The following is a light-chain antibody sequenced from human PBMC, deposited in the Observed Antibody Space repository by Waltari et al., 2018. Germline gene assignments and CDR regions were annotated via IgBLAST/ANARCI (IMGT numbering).Light chain of an antibody. V-gene: IGKV3-20*01. Sequence: EILLAQSPGTLSLSPGERAPLSCRASRIIDTDHVAWYQQRPGQPPRLLIFRASLRASGVPDRFSGGVSGTDFTLTISRLESEDFVMYYCQHYDGSPLAFGQGTKV. CDR1: RIIDTDH. CDR3: QHYDGSPLA. J-gene: IGKJ1*01. CDR2: RAS.